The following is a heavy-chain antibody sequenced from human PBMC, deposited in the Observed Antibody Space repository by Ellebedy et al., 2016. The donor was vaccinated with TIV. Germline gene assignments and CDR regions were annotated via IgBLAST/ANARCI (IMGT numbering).Heavy chain of an antibody. CDR1: GWSFSGYY. CDR2: TNHSGRS. CDR3: ARCSIWSGLDY. D-gene: IGHD3-3*01. J-gene: IGHJ4*02. V-gene: IGHV4-34*01. Sequence: MPSETLSLTCAVLGWSFSGYYWSWILPPPGQGLVWFGDTNHSGRSNYNPSRKSRLTISVDTSKNQFSLKLSSVTAADTAVYYCARCSIWSGLDYWGQGTLVTVSS.